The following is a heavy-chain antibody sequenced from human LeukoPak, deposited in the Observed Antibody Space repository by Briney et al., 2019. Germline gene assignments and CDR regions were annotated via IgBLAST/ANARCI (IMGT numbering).Heavy chain of an antibody. V-gene: IGHV4-30-4*01. CDR1: GGSISSGDYY. CDR3: ARGGDIVVVVAATGAFDI. J-gene: IGHJ3*02. CDR2: IYYSGST. Sequence: SETLSLTCTVPGGSISSGDYYWSWIRQPPGKGLEWIGYIYYSGSTYYNPSLKSRVTISVDTSKDQFSLKLSSVTAADTAVYYCARGGDIVVVVAATGAFDIWGQGTMVTVSS. D-gene: IGHD2-15*01.